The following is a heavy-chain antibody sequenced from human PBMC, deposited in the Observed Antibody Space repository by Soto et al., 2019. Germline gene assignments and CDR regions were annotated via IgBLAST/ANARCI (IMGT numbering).Heavy chain of an antibody. V-gene: IGHV6-1*01. Sequence: PSQTLSLTCAISGDSVSSNSAAWNWIRQSPSRGLEWLGRTYYRSKWYNDYAVSVKGRITINPDTSKNQFSLQLNSVTPEDTAVYYCARDRVLRFLEWSRGFDPWGQGTLVTVSS. CDR3: ARDRVLRFLEWSRGFDP. D-gene: IGHD3-3*01. J-gene: IGHJ5*02. CDR1: GDSVSSNSAA. CDR2: TYYRSKWYN.